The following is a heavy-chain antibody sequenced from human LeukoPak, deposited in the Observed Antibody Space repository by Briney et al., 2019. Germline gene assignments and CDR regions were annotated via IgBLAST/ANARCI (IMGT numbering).Heavy chain of an antibody. J-gene: IGHJ4*02. Sequence: GSLRLSCAASGFTFSDTWMHWVRQAPGEGLVWVSRIRSDGSDTRYAESVKGRFTISRDNAKNTLYLQMNSLRAEDTAVYYCARDRFHAIDYWGQGTLVTVSS. V-gene: IGHV3-74*01. CDR1: GFTFSDTW. CDR2: IRSDGSDT. D-gene: IGHD2/OR15-2a*01. CDR3: ARDRFHAIDY.